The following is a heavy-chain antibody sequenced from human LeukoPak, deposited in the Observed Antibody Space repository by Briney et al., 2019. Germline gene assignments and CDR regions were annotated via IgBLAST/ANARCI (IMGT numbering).Heavy chain of an antibody. Sequence: GESLKISCKGSGYSFTSYWIGWVRQMPGKGLEWMGIIYPGDSDTRYSPSFRGQVTISADKSTSTAYLQWSSLKASDTAIYYCARAYSYGLFDYWGQGTPVTVSS. D-gene: IGHD5-18*01. CDR2: IYPGDSDT. J-gene: IGHJ4*02. CDR1: GYSFTSYW. V-gene: IGHV5-51*01. CDR3: ARAYSYGLFDY.